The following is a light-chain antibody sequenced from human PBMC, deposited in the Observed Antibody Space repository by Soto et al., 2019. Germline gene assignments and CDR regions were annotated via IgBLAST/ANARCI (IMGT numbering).Light chain of an antibody. J-gene: IGLJ1*01. Sequence: QSVLTQPPSASGTPGQRVTISCSGSSSNVGSNYVYWYQQLPGTAPKLLIYRNNQRPSGVPDRFPGSKSGTSASLAISGLRSEDEADYYCAAWDDSLSGFVVFGTGTKVTVL. CDR2: RNN. CDR3: AAWDDSLSGFVV. V-gene: IGLV1-47*01. CDR1: SSNVGSNY.